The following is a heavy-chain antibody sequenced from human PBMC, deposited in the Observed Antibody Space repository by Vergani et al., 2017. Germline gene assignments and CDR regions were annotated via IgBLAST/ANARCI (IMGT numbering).Heavy chain of an antibody. CDR1: GGSISSGGYY. V-gene: IGHV4-31*03. CDR2: IYYSGST. CDR3: ATTGDSVFGDDAFDI. J-gene: IGHJ3*02. Sequence: QVQLQESGPGLVKPSQTLSLTCTVPGGSISSGGYYWSWIRQHPGKGLEWIGYIYYSGSTYYNPSLKSRVTISVDTSKNQFSLKLSCVTAADTAVYYCATTGDSVFGDDAFDIWGQGTMVTVSS. D-gene: IGHD7-27*01.